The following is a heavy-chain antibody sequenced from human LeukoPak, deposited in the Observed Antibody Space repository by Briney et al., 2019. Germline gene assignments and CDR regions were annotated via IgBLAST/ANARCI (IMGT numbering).Heavy chain of an antibody. CDR3: ATGPKVRGVGLSAFDI. J-gene: IGHJ3*02. Sequence: PSGILSLTCAVSGGSISSSNWWSWVRQPPGKGLEWIGEIYHSGSTNYNPSLKSRVTISVDKSKNQFSLKLSSVTAADTAVYYCATGPKVRGVGLSAFDIWGQGTMVTVSS. V-gene: IGHV4-4*02. CDR2: IYHSGST. CDR1: GGSISSSNW. D-gene: IGHD3-10*01.